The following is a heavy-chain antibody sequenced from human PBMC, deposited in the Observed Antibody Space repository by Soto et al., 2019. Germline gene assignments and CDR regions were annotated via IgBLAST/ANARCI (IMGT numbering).Heavy chain of an antibody. Sequence: PGGSLRLSCAASGFTFSSYAMSWVRQAPGKGLEWVSAISGSGGSTYYADSVKGRFTISRDNSKNTLYLQMNSLRAEDTAVYYCARDRAAARGPEYYYYGMDVWGQGTTVTVSS. J-gene: IGHJ6*02. CDR1: GFTFSSYA. V-gene: IGHV3-23*01. CDR3: ARDRAAARGPEYYYYGMDV. CDR2: ISGSGGST. D-gene: IGHD6-13*01.